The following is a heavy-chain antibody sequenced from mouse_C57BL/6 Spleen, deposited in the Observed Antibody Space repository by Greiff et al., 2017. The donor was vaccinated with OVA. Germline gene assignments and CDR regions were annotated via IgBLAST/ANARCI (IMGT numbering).Heavy chain of an antibody. CDR3: ARRGSGLRRGDYYAMDY. Sequence: QVQLQQPGAELVMPGASVKLSCKASGYTFTSYWMHWVKQRPGQGLEWIGEIDPSDSYTNYNQKFKGKSTLTVDKSSSTAYMQLSSLTSEDSAVYYCARRGSGLRRGDYYAMDYWGQGTSVTVSS. CDR1: GYTFTSYW. CDR2: IDPSDSYT. J-gene: IGHJ4*01. V-gene: IGHV1-69*01. D-gene: IGHD2-4*01.